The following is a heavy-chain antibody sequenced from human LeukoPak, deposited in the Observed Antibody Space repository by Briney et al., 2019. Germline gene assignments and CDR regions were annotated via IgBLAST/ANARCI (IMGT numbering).Heavy chain of an antibody. V-gene: IGHV3-74*01. D-gene: IGHD1-26*01. CDR3: ARDHSRGWFGP. CDR2: IKTDGSSK. Sequence: PGESLTLSCAASGFIFSSHWMHWLRQAPGKGLDWVSLIKTDGSSKDYVDSVKGRFTVPRDNAKTTLYLQMNSLRVEDTAVYYCARDHSRGWFGPWGQGTLVTVSS. CDR1: GFIFSSHW. J-gene: IGHJ5*02.